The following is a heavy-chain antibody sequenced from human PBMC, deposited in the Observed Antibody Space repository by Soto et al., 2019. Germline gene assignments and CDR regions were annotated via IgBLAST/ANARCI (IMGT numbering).Heavy chain of an antibody. CDR3: ARTAMVSYFDY. J-gene: IGHJ4*02. D-gene: IGHD5-18*01. CDR1: GGSISSGGYY. CDR2: IYYSGST. V-gene: IGHV4-31*03. Sequence: QVQLQESGPGLVKPSQTLSLTCTVSGGSISSGGYYWSWIRQHPGKGLEWIGYIYYSGSTYYNPSLKSRVTISVDSSKNQFSLKLSSVTAADTAVYYCARTAMVSYFDYWAREPWSPSPQ.